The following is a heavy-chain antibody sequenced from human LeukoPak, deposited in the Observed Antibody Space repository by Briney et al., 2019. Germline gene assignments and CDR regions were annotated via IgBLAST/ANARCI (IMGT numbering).Heavy chain of an antibody. CDR3: APDLYCGGDCYSAFDI. J-gene: IGHJ3*02. Sequence: GASVKVSCKVSGYTLTELSMHWVRQAPGKGLEWMGGFDPEDGETIYAQKFQGRVTMTEDTSTDTAYMELSSLRSEDTAVYYCAPDLYCGGDCYSAFDIWGQGTMVTVSS. V-gene: IGHV1-24*01. CDR2: FDPEDGET. D-gene: IGHD2-21*01. CDR1: GYTLTELS.